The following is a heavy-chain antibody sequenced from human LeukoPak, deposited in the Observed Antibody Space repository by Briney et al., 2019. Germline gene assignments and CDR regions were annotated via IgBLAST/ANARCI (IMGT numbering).Heavy chain of an antibody. CDR3: ARGSLLITGISDYYYYYMDV. CDR1: GGTFSSYA. Sequence: SVKVSCKASGGTFSSYAISWVRQAPGQGLEWMGGIIPIFGTANYAQKFQGRVTITTDESTSTAYMELSSLRSEDTAVYYCARGSLLITGISDYYYYYMDVWGKGTTVTVSS. J-gene: IGHJ6*03. V-gene: IGHV1-69*05. CDR2: IIPIFGTA. D-gene: IGHD1-20*01.